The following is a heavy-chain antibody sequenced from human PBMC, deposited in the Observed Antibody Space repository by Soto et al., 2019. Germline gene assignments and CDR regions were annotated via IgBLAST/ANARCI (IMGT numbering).Heavy chain of an antibody. CDR3: AGLLKLDLPNWYFDL. Sequence: PSETLSLTCAVSGGSISSGGYSWSWIRQPPGKGLEWIGYIYHSGSTYYNPSLKSRVTISVDRSKNQFSLKLSSVTAADTAVYYCAGLLKLDLPNWYFDLWGRGTLVTVSS. CDR2: IYHSGST. V-gene: IGHV4-30-2*01. CDR1: GGSISSGGYS. D-gene: IGHD3-22*01. J-gene: IGHJ2*01.